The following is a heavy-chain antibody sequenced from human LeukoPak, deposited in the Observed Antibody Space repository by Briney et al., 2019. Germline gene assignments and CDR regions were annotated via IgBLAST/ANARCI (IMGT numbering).Heavy chain of an antibody. Sequence: GASVKVSCKASGGTFSSYAISWVRQAPGQGLEWMGGIIPIFGTANYAQKFQGRVTITADESASTAYTELSSLRSEDTAVYYCARGDSSGYYYPFDYWGQGTLVTVSS. CDR2: IIPIFGTA. CDR3: ARGDSSGYYYPFDY. J-gene: IGHJ4*02. CDR1: GGTFSSYA. D-gene: IGHD3-22*01. V-gene: IGHV1-69*13.